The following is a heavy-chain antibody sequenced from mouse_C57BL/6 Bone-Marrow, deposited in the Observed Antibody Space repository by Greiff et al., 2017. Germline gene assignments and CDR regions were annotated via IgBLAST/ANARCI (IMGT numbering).Heavy chain of an antibody. J-gene: IGHJ2*01. V-gene: IGHV1-74*01. CDR1: GYTFTSYW. CDR2: IHPSDSDT. Sequence: QVQLKQPGAELVKPGASVKVSCKASGYTFTSYWMHWVKQRPGQGLEWIGRIHPSDSDTNYNQKFKGKATLTVYKSSSTAYMQLSSLTSEDSAVYYCAIHYSNYQYYFDDWGQGTTLTVSS. D-gene: IGHD2-5*01. CDR3: AIHYSNYQYYFDD.